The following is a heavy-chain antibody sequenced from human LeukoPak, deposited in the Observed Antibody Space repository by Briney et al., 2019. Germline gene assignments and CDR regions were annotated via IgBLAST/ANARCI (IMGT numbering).Heavy chain of an antibody. CDR2: ISWNSANI. CDR3: VRAIGGAGAY. Sequence: PGGSLRLSCGASGFTFDDYAMHWVRQAPGKGLEWVSAISWNSANIGYADSVKGRFTISRDNAKNSLYLQMNSLRAEDTAMFYCVRAIGGAGAYWGQGTLVTVSS. V-gene: IGHV3-9*01. J-gene: IGHJ4*02. CDR1: GFTFDDYA. D-gene: IGHD6-13*01.